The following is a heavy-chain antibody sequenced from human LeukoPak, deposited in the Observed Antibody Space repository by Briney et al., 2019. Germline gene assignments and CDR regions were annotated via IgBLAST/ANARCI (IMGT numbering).Heavy chain of an antibody. CDR3: ARDLLYCSGGSCHNWFDP. V-gene: IGHV3-48*01. CDR1: GFSFSPYS. CDR2: ISSSSSTI. D-gene: IGHD2-15*01. Sequence: GGSLRLFCAASGFSFSPYSMNWVRQAPGKGLEWVSYISSSSSTIYYADSVKGRFTISRDTAKNSLYLQMNSLRAEDTAVYYCARDLLYCSGGSCHNWFDPWGQGTLVTVSS. J-gene: IGHJ5*02.